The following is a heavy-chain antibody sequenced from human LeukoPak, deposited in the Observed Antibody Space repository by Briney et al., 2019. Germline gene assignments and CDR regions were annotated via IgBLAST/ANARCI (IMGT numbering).Heavy chain of an antibody. Sequence: GGSLRLSCAASGFTFSSYGMSWVRQAPGKGLEWVSAISGSGGSTYYADSVKGRFTISRDNSKNTLYLQMNSLRSDDTAVYYCARDPFDLLVAENYYYYMDVWGKGTTVTISS. D-gene: IGHD6-25*01. J-gene: IGHJ6*03. CDR1: GFTFSSYG. V-gene: IGHV3-23*01. CDR3: ARDPFDLLVAENYYYYMDV. CDR2: ISGSGGST.